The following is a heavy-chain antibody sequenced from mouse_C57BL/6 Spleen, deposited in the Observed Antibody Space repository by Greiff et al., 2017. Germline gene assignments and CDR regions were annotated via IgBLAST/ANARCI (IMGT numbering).Heavy chain of an antibody. D-gene: IGHD1-2*01. Sequence: EVKLEESGPELVKPGDSVKISCKASGYSFTGYFMNWVMQSHGKSLEWIGRINPYNGDTFYNQKFKGKATLTVDKSSSTAHMELRSLTSEDSAVYYCARRYYGQRYFDYWGQGTTLTVSS. J-gene: IGHJ2*01. CDR2: INPYNGDT. V-gene: IGHV1-20*01. CDR3: ARRYYGQRYFDY. CDR1: GYSFTGYF.